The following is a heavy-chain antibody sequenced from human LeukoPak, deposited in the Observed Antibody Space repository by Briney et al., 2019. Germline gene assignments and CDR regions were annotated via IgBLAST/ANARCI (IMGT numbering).Heavy chain of an antibody. CDR1: GLTFSTYS. CDR3: ARGAQPGFDP. D-gene: IGHD1-14*01. Sequence: GGSLRLSCGASGLTFSTYSMNWVRQAPGKGLEWVSYICSDSGTIYYADSVKGRFTISRDNARKSLYLQMNSLRAEDTAVYYCARGAQPGFDPWGQGTLVTVSS. CDR2: ICSDSGTI. J-gene: IGHJ5*02. V-gene: IGHV3-48*01.